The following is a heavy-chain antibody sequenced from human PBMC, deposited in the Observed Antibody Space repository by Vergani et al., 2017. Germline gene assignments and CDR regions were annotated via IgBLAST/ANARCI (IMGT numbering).Heavy chain of an antibody. J-gene: IGHJ6*03. Sequence: QLQLQESDPGLVKPSETLSLTCTVSGGSISSTFYYWGWIRQPPGKGLEWIGTIYYSGSTYYNPSLKSRVTISVDTSKNQFSLKLNSVTAADTAVYYCAKHKEQLVPGNYYYYYMDVCGKGTTVTVSS. CDR1: GGSISSTFYY. V-gene: IGHV4-39*01. CDR3: AKHKEQLVPGNYYYYYMDV. D-gene: IGHD6-13*01. CDR2: IYYSGST.